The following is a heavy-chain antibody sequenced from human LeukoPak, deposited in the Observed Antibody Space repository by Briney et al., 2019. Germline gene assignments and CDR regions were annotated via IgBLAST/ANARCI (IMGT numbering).Heavy chain of an antibody. CDR3: AREGHYDFWSGYLIY. J-gene: IGHJ4*02. D-gene: IGHD3-3*01. CDR1: GFTFSSYS. V-gene: IGHV3-48*01. CDR2: ISSSSSTI. Sequence: PGGSLRLSCAASGFTFSSYSMNWVRQAPGKGLEWVSYISSSSSTIYYADSVKGRFTISRDNAKNSLYLQMNSLRAEDTAVYYCAREGHYDFWSGYLIYWGQGTLVTVSS.